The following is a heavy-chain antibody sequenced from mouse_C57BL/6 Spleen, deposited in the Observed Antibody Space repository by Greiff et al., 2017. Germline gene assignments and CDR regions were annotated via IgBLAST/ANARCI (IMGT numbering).Heavy chain of an antibody. CDR3: ARGGYYYGSSYPLFDY. V-gene: IGHV1-80*01. J-gene: IGHJ2*01. CDR1: GYAFSSYW. D-gene: IGHD1-1*01. Sequence: VQLQQSGAELVKPGASVKISCKASGYAFSSYWMNWVKQRPGKGLEWIGQIYPGDGDTNYNGKFKGKATLTADKSSSTAYMQLSSLTSEDSAVYFCARGGYYYGSSYPLFDYWGQGTTLTVSS. CDR2: IYPGDGDT.